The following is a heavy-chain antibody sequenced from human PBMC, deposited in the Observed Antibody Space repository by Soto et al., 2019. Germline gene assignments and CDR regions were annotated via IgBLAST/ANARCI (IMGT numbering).Heavy chain of an antibody. CDR2: IYQTGSI. Sequence: SETLSLICAVSGGSINNNFWSWVRQPPGKGLEWIGEIYQTGSINYNPSLRSRVTISVDKSKNQLSLKVDSVTAADTAFYYCVRGNDNYDFWNNWSLDPWGQGTLVTVSS. D-gene: IGHD3-3*01. J-gene: IGHJ5*02. CDR1: GGSINNNFW. CDR3: VRGNDNYDFWNNWSLDP. V-gene: IGHV4-4*02.